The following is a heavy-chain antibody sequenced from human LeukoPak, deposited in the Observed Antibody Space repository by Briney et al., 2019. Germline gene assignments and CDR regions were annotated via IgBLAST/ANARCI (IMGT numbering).Heavy chain of an antibody. CDR3: AKDFRSNWYGVFDY. CDR1: GFTFSSYG. V-gene: IGHV3-33*06. D-gene: IGHD6-13*01. J-gene: IGHJ4*02. Sequence: PGGSLRLSCAASGFTFSSYGMRWVRQAPGKGLEWVAVIWYDGSNKYYADSVKGRFTISRDNSKNTLYLQMNSLRAEDTAVYYCAKDFRSNWYGVFDYWGQGTLATVSS. CDR2: IWYDGSNK.